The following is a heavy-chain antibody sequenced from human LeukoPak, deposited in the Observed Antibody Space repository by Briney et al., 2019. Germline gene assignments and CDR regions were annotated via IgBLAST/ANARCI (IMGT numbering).Heavy chain of an antibody. CDR3: ARSYYYDYRQIDY. CDR1: GDSISTSSYY. Sequence: SETLSLTCTVSGDSISTSSYYWGWIRQPPGKGLEWLGSIYYSGSTYYNPSPKSRVTISVDTSKNQFSLNLYSVTAADTAVFYCARSYYYDYRQIDYWGQGTLVTVSS. V-gene: IGHV4-39*01. J-gene: IGHJ4*02. CDR2: IYYSGST. D-gene: IGHD3-22*01.